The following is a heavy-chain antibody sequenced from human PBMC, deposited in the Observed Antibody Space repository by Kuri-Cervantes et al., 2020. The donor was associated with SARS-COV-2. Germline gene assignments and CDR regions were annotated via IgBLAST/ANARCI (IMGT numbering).Heavy chain of an antibody. V-gene: IGHV3-30*03. CDR1: GFTFSSYA. Sequence: GESLKISCATSGFTFSSYAMTWVRQAPGKGLEWVAVISYDGSNKYYADSVKGRFTISRDNSKNTLYLQMNSLRAEDTAVYYCARYCSGCSCYSTSAFDIWCQGTMVTVSS. J-gene: IGHJ3*02. CDR2: ISYDGSNK. D-gene: IGHD2-15*01. CDR3: ARYCSGCSCYSTSAFDI.